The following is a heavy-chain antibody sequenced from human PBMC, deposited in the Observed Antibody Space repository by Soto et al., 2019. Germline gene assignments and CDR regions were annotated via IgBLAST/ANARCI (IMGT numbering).Heavy chain of an antibody. CDR1: GGTFSSYA. J-gene: IGHJ5*02. D-gene: IGHD3-22*01. Sequence: GASVKVSCKASGGTFSSYAISWVRQAPGQGLEWMGGIIPIFGTANYAQKFQGRVTITADESTSTAYMELSSLRSEDTAVYYCARNYYDSSGYSKGFDPWGQGTLVTVSS. CDR3: ARNYYDSSGYSKGFDP. V-gene: IGHV1-69*13. CDR2: IIPIFGTA.